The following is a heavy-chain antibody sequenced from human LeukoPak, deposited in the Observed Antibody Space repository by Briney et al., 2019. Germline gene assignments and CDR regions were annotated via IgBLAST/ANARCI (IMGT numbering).Heavy chain of an antibody. V-gene: IGHV3-30*18. J-gene: IGHJ4*02. D-gene: IGHD3-22*01. CDR1: GFTFSSYG. CDR2: ISYDGSNK. Sequence: PGGSLRLSCAASGFTFSSYGMHWVRQAPGKGLEWVAVISYDGSNKYYADSVKGRFIISRDNSKNTLYLQMNSLRAEDTAVYYCAKDRLGALYYYDSSGYYRFDYWGQGTLVTVSS. CDR3: AKDRLGALYYYDSSGYYRFDY.